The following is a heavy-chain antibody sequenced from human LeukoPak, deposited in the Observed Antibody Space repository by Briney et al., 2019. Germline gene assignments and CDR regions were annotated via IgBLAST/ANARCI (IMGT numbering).Heavy chain of an antibody. CDR3: ARRSGGLSSSWFDY. CDR1: RGSFSGYY. Sequence: SETLSLTCAVYRGSFSGYYWIWIRQPPVKRLECIKEINHLVNTNYNPSLQSRVTISVDTSKNQFSLTVSSVTAADTAIYYCARRSGGLSSSWFDYWGRGTLVTVSS. V-gene: IGHV4-34*01. CDR2: INHLVNT. D-gene: IGHD6-13*01. J-gene: IGHJ5*01.